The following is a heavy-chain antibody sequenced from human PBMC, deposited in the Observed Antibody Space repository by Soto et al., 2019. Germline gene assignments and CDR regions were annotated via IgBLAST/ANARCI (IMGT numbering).Heavy chain of an antibody. Sequence: QVQLVESGGGVVQPGRSLRLSCAASEFTFSSYGMHWIRQAPGKGLEWVAVIWYDGSNKYYADSVKGRFTISRDNSKNTLYLQMNSLRAEDTAVYYCARDGIAGYGMDFWGQGTTVTVSS. CDR1: EFTFSSYG. V-gene: IGHV3-33*01. CDR2: IWYDGSNK. J-gene: IGHJ6*02. D-gene: IGHD1-1*01. CDR3: ARDGIAGYGMDF.